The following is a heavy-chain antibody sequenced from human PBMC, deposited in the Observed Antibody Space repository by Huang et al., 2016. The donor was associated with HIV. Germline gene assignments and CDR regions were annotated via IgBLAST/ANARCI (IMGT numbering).Heavy chain of an antibody. V-gene: IGHV4-39*01. CDR3: ARHSYSGYDWGY. Sequence: HLQLQESGPGLVKPSETLSLTCTVSAGSIRNSTYYWGWIRQPPLKGLEWIGSVYYSGSTYDNPPLKSRLTLSVDTSKNQFSLKRRSVTAADTAVYYCARHSYSGYDWGYWGQGTLVTVSS. CDR1: AGSIRNSTYY. CDR2: VYYSGST. J-gene: IGHJ4*02. D-gene: IGHD5-12*01.